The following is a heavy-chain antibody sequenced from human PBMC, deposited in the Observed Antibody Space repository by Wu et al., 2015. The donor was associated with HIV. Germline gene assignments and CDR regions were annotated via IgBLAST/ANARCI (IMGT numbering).Heavy chain of an antibody. CDR1: GGTFSSYT. Sequence: QVHLVQFGGEVKKPGSSVKVTCKASGGTFSSYTFNWVRQAPGQGLEWMGRIIPISGTTDYAQKFQGRITITADESTRTTYMELSSLRYEDTAVYFCARDLERAHYYYYLMGVWGQGTTVTVSS. J-gene: IGHJ6*02. V-gene: IGHV1-69*15. D-gene: IGHD3-16*01. CDR3: ARDLERAHYYYYLMGV. CDR2: IIPISGTT.